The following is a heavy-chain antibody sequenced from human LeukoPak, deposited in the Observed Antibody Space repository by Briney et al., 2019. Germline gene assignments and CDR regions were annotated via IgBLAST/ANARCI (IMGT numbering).Heavy chain of an antibody. CDR3: ARDRANWYFDL. V-gene: IGHV4-59*01. CDR2: IYYSGST. J-gene: IGHJ2*01. Sequence: SETLSLTCAVHNESFNFYYWSWIRQAPGRGLEWIGYIYYSGSTNYNPSLKSRVTISVDTSKNQFSLNLSSVTAADMAVYYCARDRANWYFDLWGRGTLVTVSS. CDR1: NESFNFYY.